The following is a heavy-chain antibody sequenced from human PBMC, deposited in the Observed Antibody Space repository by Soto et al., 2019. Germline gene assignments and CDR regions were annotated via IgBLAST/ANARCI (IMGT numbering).Heavy chain of an antibody. D-gene: IGHD2-21*02. CDR2: IYTTGLT. CDR3: VKNCGGDCRRAFDP. Sequence: LVESGGGLVQPGGSLRVSCAASGFTVKSDYMSWVRQAPGKGLEWVSVIYTTGLTYYADSVRGRFSISRDNSKNTVYLQMNRMRAEDTATYYCVKNCGGDCRRAFDPWGQGTLVIVSS. V-gene: IGHV3-66*01. J-gene: IGHJ5*02. CDR1: GFTVKSDY.